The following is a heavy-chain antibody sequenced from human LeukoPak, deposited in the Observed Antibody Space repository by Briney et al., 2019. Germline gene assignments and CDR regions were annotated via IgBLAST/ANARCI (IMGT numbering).Heavy chain of an antibody. CDR3: ARGGIAAAGIRLGY. CDR1: GFTFSNAW. J-gene: IGHJ4*02. CDR2: IKSKTDGGTT. Sequence: GGSLRLSCAASGFTFSNAWMSWVRQAPGKGLEWVGRIKSKTDGGTTDYAAPVKGRFTISRDDSKNTLYLQMNSLRAEDTAVYYCARGGIAAAGIRLGYWGQGTLVTVSS. D-gene: IGHD6-13*01. V-gene: IGHV3-15*01.